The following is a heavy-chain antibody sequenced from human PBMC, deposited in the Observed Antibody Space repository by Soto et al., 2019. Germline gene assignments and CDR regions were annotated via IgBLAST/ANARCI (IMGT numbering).Heavy chain of an antibody. Sequence: ASVKVSCKASGYTFTSYGISRVRQAPGQGLEWMGWISAYNGNTNYAQKLQGRVTMTTDTSTSTAYMELRSLRSDDTAVYYCARDERIKGEFDYWGQGTLVTVSS. J-gene: IGHJ4*02. D-gene: IGHD3-16*01. CDR2: ISAYNGNT. CDR1: GYTFTSYG. CDR3: ARDERIKGEFDY. V-gene: IGHV1-18*01.